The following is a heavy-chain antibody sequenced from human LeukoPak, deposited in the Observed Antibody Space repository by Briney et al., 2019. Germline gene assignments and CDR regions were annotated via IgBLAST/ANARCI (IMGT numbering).Heavy chain of an antibody. CDR1: GFTVSSNY. V-gene: IGHV3-66*02. J-gene: IGHJ6*02. CDR3: ARDFHNTYYDFWSGVPYYGMDV. Sequence: PGGPLRLSCAASGFTVSSNYMSWVRQAPGKGLEWVSVIYSGGSTYYADSVKGRFTISRDNSKNTLYLQMNSLRAEDTAVYYCARDFHNTYYDFWSGVPYYGMDVWGQGTTVTVSS. CDR2: IYSGGST. D-gene: IGHD3-3*01.